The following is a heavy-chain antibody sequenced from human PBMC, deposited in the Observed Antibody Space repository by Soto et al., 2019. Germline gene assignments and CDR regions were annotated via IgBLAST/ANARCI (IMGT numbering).Heavy chain of an antibody. CDR3: ARDGSVTNQLDY. CDR1: GFTFSTYA. CDR2: INHNGGST. J-gene: IGHJ4*02. V-gene: IGHV3-64*01. D-gene: IGHD2-8*01. Sequence: GGSLRLSCAASGFTFSTYAMHWVRQAPGKGLEYVSAINHNGGSTYYTNSVKGRFTISRDNSRNTLYLQMGSLRAEDMAVYYCARDGSVTNQLDYWGQGTLVTVSS.